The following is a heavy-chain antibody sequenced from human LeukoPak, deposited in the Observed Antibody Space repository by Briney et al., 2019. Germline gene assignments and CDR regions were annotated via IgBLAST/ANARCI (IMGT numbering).Heavy chain of an antibody. CDR2: IIPILGIA. CDR3: AIFQGTYGDNENDY. Sequence: SVKVSCKASGGTFSSYAISWVRQAPGQGLEWMGRIIPILGIANYAQKFQGRVSITADESTSTGYMEVSSLRSEDTAVYYCAIFQGTYGDNENDYWGQGTLVTVPS. D-gene: IGHD4-17*01. V-gene: IGHV1-69*04. J-gene: IGHJ4*02. CDR1: GGTFSSYA.